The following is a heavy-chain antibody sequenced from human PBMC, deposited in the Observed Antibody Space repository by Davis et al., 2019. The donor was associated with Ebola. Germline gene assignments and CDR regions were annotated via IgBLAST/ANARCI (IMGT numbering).Heavy chain of an antibody. J-gene: IGHJ3*02. V-gene: IGHV1-8*01. Sequence: AASVKVSCKASGYTFTSYDINWVRQATGQGLEWMGWMNPNSGNTGYAQKLQGRVTMTTDTSTSTAYMELRSLRSDDTAVYYCARDGYFDWLLYRRDDAFDIWGQGTMVTVSS. D-gene: IGHD3-9*01. CDR3: ARDGYFDWLLYRRDDAFDI. CDR1: GYTFTSYD. CDR2: MNPNSGNT.